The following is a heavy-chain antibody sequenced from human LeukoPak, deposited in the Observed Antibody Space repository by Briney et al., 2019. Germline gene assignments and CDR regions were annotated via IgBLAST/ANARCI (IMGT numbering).Heavy chain of an antibody. V-gene: IGHV6-1*01. Sequence: SQTLSLTCAISGDSVSSNSGAWNWIRQSPSRDLEWLGRTYYRSKWHNEYAVSLRSRITINPDTSKNQFSLQLNSVSPEDTAVYYCASGTAANGMDVWGQGTTVTVSS. CDR2: TYYRSKWHN. J-gene: IGHJ6*02. CDR1: GDSVSSNSGA. CDR3: ASGTAANGMDV. D-gene: IGHD1-1*01.